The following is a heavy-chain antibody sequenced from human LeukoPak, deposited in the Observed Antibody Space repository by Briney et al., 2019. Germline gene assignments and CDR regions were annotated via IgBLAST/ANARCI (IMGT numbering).Heavy chain of an antibody. V-gene: IGHV1-8*01. D-gene: IGHD3-3*01. CDR2: MNPNSGNT. CDR3: ARSPITIFGVVTLDY. CDR1: GYTFTSYD. Sequence: ASVKVSCKASGYTFTSYDINWVRQATGQGLEWMGWMNPNSGNTGYAQKFQGRVTMTRDTSISTAYMELSRLRSDDTAVYYCARSPITIFGVVTLDYWGQGTLVTVSS. J-gene: IGHJ4*02.